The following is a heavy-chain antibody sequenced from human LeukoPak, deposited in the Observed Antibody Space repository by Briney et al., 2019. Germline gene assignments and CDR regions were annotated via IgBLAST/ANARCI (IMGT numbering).Heavy chain of an antibody. CDR3: ARASYCSGGSCYSDY. D-gene: IGHD2-15*01. J-gene: IGHJ4*02. Sequence: ASVKVSCKASGYTFTSYSISWVRQAPGQGLEWMGWISAYNGKTIYAQKVKGRVTMTTDTSTNTAYMELRSLKSDDTAVYYCARASYCSGGSCYSDYWGQGTLVTVPS. CDR1: GYTFTSYS. V-gene: IGHV1-18*01. CDR2: ISAYNGKT.